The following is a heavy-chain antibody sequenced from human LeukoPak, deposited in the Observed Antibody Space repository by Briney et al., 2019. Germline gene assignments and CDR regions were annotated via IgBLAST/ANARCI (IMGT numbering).Heavy chain of an antibody. Sequence: PGGSLRLSCAASGFTFSSYSMSWVRQAPGKGLEWVSSISSTSSSIDYADSVNGPFTTSRDNANNSLYLQMNSLRAEDTAVYYCASPGELSLFWGQGTLVTVSS. V-gene: IGHV3-21*01. J-gene: IGHJ4*02. D-gene: IGHD3-16*02. CDR2: ISSTSSSI. CDR1: GFTFSSYS. CDR3: ASPGELSLF.